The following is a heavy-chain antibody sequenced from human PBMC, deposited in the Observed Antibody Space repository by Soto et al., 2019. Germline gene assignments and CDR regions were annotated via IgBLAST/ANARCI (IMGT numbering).Heavy chain of an antibody. CDR3: ARATGVTPRKNYFHF. CDR2: ITPLVGTS. CDR1: GGTFSSYS. D-gene: IGHD3-3*01. J-gene: IGHJ4*02. Sequence: QVQLVQSGAEVQKPGSSEKVSCKAPGGTFSSYSFNWVRQAPGQRLEWVGGITPLVGTSSYAMTFQGRLTITADGSTTRVYMELRSLRSEDTGVYYCARATGVTPRKNYFHFWGQGTLVLVSS. V-gene: IGHV1-69*01.